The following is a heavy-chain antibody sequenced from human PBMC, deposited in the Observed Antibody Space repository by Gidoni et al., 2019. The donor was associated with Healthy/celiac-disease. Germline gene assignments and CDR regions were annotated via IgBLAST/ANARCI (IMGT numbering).Heavy chain of an antibody. Sequence: EVQLLESGGGLVQPGGSLRLSCAASGFTFSSYAMRWVRQAPGKGLEWVSAISGSGGSKYYADSGKGRFTISRDNSKNTLYLQMNSLRAEDTAVYYCAKSNTKLTTVTTSYYFDYWGQGTLVTVSS. J-gene: IGHJ4*02. CDR3: AKSNTKLTTVTTSYYFDY. D-gene: IGHD4-17*01. CDR2: ISGSGGSK. V-gene: IGHV3-23*01. CDR1: GFTFSSYA.